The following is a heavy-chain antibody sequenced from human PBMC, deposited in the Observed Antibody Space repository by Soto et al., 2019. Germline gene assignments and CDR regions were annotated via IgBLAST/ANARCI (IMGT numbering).Heavy chain of an antibody. CDR3: AGDPVWGTAMVLWYFDL. CDR2: ISYDGSNK. CDR1: GFTFSSYA. Sequence: QVQLVESGGGVVQPGRSLRLSCAASGFTFSSYAMHWVRQAPGKGLEWVAVISYDGSNKYYADSVKGRFTISRDSSKNALYLQMNSLRAEDTAVYYCAGDPVWGTAMVLWYFDLWGRGTLVAVSS. V-gene: IGHV3-30-3*01. J-gene: IGHJ2*01. D-gene: IGHD5-18*01.